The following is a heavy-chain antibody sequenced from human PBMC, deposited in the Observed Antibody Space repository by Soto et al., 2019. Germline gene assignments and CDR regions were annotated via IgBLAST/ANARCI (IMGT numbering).Heavy chain of an antibody. Sequence: GGSLRLSCAASGFTFSSYAMHWVRQAPGKGLEWVAVISYDGSNKYYADSVKGRFTISRDNSKNTLYLQMNSLRAEDTAVYYCAREGNYNSGYFDYWGQGTLVTVSS. J-gene: IGHJ4*02. CDR3: AREGNYNSGYFDY. CDR1: GFTFSSYA. V-gene: IGHV3-30-3*01. D-gene: IGHD1-7*01. CDR2: ISYDGSNK.